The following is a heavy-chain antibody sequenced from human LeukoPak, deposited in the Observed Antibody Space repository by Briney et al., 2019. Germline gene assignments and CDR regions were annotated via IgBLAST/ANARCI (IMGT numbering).Heavy chain of an antibody. CDR3: ARVPPPYDSSGYLDY. J-gene: IGHJ4*02. CDR2: IYYSGST. V-gene: IGHV4-59*01. D-gene: IGHD3-22*01. CDR1: GGSISSYY. Sequence: PSETLSLTCTVSGGSISSYYWSWLRQPPGKGLEWIGYIYYSGSTNYNPSLTSRVTISVDTSKNQFSLKLSSVTAADTAVYYCARVPPPYDSSGYLDYWGQGTLVTVSS.